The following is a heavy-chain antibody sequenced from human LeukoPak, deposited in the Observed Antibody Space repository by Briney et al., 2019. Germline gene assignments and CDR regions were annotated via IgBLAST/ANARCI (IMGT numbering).Heavy chain of an antibody. CDR2: INPNSGGT. CDR3: ASYYYGSGSYRYYYYMDV. J-gene: IGHJ6*03. D-gene: IGHD3-10*01. CDR1: GYTFTGYY. Sequence: ASVKVSCKASGYTFTGYYMHWVRQAPGQGLEWMGWINPNSGGTNYAQKFQGRVTMTRDTFISTAYMELSRLRSDDTAVYHCASYYYGSGSYRYYYYMDVWGKGTTVTVPS. V-gene: IGHV1-2*02.